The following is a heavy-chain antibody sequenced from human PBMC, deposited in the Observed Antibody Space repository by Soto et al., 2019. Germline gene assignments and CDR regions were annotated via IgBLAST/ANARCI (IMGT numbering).Heavy chain of an antibody. V-gene: IGHV1-69*08. J-gene: IGHJ4*02. CDR2: IIPILGIA. D-gene: IGHD2-15*01. Sequence: QVQLVQSGAEVKKPGSSVKVSCKASGGTFSSYTISWVRQAPGQGLEWMGRIIPILGIANYAQKFQGRVTITADKSTSTAYMELSSLRSEDTAVYYCARDRGDVYSENYWGQGTLVTVSS. CDR3: ARDRGDVYSENY. CDR1: GGTFSSYT.